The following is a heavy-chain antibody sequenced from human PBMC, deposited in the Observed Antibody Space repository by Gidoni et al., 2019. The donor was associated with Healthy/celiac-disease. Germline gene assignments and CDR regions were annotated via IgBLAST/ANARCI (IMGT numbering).Heavy chain of an antibody. Sequence: QVQLVQSGAEVKKPGSSVKVYCKPSGGTFSSYAISWVRQAPGQGLEWMGGIIPIFGTANYAQKFQGRVTITADESTSTAYMELSSLRSEDTAVYYCARAVSSSSFLILHPYGMDVWGQGTTVTVSS. D-gene: IGHD6-6*01. CDR2: IIPIFGTA. CDR3: ARAVSSSSFLILHPYGMDV. V-gene: IGHV1-69*01. CDR1: GGTFSSYA. J-gene: IGHJ6*02.